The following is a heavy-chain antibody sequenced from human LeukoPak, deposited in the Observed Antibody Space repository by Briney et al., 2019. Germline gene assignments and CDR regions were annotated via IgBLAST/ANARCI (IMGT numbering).Heavy chain of an antibody. CDR1: GYTFTSYA. CDR2: NNTNTGNP. J-gene: IGHJ4*02. Sequence: APVKVSCKASGYTFTSYAMNWVRQAPGQGLEWMGWNNTNTGNPTYAQGFTGRFVFSLDTSVSTAYLQISSLKAEDTAVYYCARAAGYCSGGSCYSPGVIYYFDYWGQGTLVTVSS. V-gene: IGHV7-4-1*02. D-gene: IGHD2-15*01. CDR3: ARAAGYCSGGSCYSPGVIYYFDY.